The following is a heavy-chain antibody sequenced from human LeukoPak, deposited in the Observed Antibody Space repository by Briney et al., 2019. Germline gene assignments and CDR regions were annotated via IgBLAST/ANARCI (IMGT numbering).Heavy chain of an antibody. D-gene: IGHD3-9*01. Sequence: SETLSLTCTVSGGSISSYYWSWIRQPPGKGLEWIGYIYYSGSTNYNPSLKSRVTISVDTSKNQFSLRLSSVTAADTAVYYCARATRGGYDILTGNSYAFDIWGQGTMVTVSS. CDR3: ARATRGGYDILTGNSYAFDI. V-gene: IGHV4-59*01. CDR1: GGSISSYY. J-gene: IGHJ3*02. CDR2: IYYSGST.